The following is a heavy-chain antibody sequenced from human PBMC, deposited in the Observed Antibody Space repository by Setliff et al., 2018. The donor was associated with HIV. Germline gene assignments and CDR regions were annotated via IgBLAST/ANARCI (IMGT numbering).Heavy chain of an antibody. J-gene: IGHJ4*02. CDR2: IYSTGST. Sequence: SETLSLTCTVSGPSINIHYWSWIRQSPGRAFEWIGYIYSTGSTNYNPSLQSRATISMVASRNQFSLKVTSVTAADTAVYYCAKGAGFYGDYTFDHWGQGRQVTVSS. D-gene: IGHD4-17*01. CDR1: GPSINIHY. V-gene: IGHV4-59*11. CDR3: AKGAGFYGDYTFDH.